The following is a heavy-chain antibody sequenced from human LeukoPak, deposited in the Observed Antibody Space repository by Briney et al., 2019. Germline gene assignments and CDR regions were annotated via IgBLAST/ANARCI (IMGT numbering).Heavy chain of an antibody. V-gene: IGHV5-51*01. CDR1: GYTFTSYG. CDR2: IYPGDSDT. D-gene: IGHD3-3*01. J-gene: IGHJ5*02. Sequence: KVSCKASGYTFTSYGISWVRQAPGQGLEWMGIIYPGDSDTRYSPSFQGQVTISADKSISTAYLQWSSLKASDTAMYYCARQLLRRNWFDPWGQGTLVTVSS. CDR3: ARQLLRRNWFDP.